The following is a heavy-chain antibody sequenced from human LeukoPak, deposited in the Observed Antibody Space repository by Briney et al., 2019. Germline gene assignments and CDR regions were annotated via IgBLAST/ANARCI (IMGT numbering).Heavy chain of an antibody. CDR2: IQYVGSDE. V-gene: IGHV3-30*02. D-gene: IGHD6-13*01. Sequence: GGSLRLSCSASGFSLTNYGIHWVRQAPGMGLEWVAFIQYVGSDEFYADSVEGRYSISRDFSKNTLFLHMNTLRPEDTAVYYCARVRQQLIDFWGQGTLVTVSS. J-gene: IGHJ4*02. CDR3: ARVRQQLIDF. CDR1: GFSLTNYG.